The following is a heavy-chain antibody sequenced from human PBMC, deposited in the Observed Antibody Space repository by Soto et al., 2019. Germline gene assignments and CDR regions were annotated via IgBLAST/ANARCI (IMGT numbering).Heavy chain of an antibody. CDR2: INPSGGST. J-gene: IGHJ5*02. CDR3: AMSIAAAGRVHWFDP. D-gene: IGHD6-13*01. Sequence: ASVKVSCKASGYTFTSYYMHWVRQAPGQGLEWMGIINPSGGSTSYAQKFQGRVTMTRDTSTSTVYMELSSLRSEDTAVYYCAMSIAAAGRVHWFDPWGQGTLVTVSS. V-gene: IGHV1-46*03. CDR1: GYTFTSYY.